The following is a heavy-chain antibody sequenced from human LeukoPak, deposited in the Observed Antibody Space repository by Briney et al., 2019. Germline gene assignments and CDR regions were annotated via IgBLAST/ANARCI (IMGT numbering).Heavy chain of an antibody. D-gene: IGHD3-3*01. J-gene: IGHJ3*02. V-gene: IGHV3-30-3*01. CDR3: ARLRFLEWLLWVTAFDI. Sequence: TGGSLRLSCAASGFSFSSYAMHWVRQAPGKGLEWVAAIPNDGSKTYYADSVKGRFTISRDNSKNTLYLQMNSLRAEDTAVYYCARLRFLEWLLWVTAFDIWGQGTMVTVSS. CDR1: GFSFSSYA. CDR2: IPNDGSKT.